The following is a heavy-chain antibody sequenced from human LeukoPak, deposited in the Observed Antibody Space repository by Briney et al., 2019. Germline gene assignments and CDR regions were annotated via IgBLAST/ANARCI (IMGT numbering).Heavy chain of an antibody. CDR1: GYTFTSYG. CDR3: AKDRGYCSGGSCYFGRAFDY. Sequence: GASVKVSCKASGYTFTSYGISWVRQAPGQGLEWMGWISAYNGNTHYAQKLQGRVTMTTDTSTSTVYMELRSLRSDDTAVYYCAKDRGYCSGGSCYFGRAFDYWGQGTLVTVSS. J-gene: IGHJ4*02. V-gene: IGHV1-18*01. D-gene: IGHD2-15*01. CDR2: ISAYNGNT.